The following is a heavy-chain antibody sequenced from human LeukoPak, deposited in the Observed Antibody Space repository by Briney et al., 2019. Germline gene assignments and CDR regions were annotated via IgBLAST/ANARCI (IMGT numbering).Heavy chain of an antibody. CDR1: GGSISGTNW. V-gene: IGHV4-4*02. CDR3: SRESGPFCPFGY. J-gene: IGHJ4*02. Sequence: ASGTLSLTCGVSGGSISGTNWWSWVRQPPGQGQEWIGEISLAGQTNYNPSLNGRVTMSLDKSSNQLSLHLTPVTAADTATYFCSRESGPFCPFGYWGQGTLVIVSS. D-gene: IGHD1-26*01. CDR2: ISLAGQT.